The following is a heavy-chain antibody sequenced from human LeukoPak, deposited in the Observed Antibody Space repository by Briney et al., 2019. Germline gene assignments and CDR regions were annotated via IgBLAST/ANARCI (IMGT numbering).Heavy chain of an antibody. V-gene: IGHV1-2*02. CDR3: ARDLEFYHVLSGYYIPSFDS. Sequence: GASVKVSCRTSGFTFTEYYIHWVRQAPGQGPEWMGWINPNTGGTHYAQKLLGRVTMTRDTSITTAYMELSRLTSDDTAVYFCARDLEFYHVLSGYYIPSFDSWGQGAVVTVSS. CDR2: INPNTGGT. CDR1: GFTFTEYY. J-gene: IGHJ4*02. D-gene: IGHD3-3*01.